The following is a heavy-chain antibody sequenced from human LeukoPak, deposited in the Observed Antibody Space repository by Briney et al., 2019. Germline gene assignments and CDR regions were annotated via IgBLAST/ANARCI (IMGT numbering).Heavy chain of an antibody. V-gene: IGHV4-31*03. Sequence: SETLSLTCNVSGGSITRGGYYWSWIRQHPGKGLEWIGYIYYSESPYYNPSLKSRITISVDTSKNQFSLNLRSVTAADTAVYYCARGSALGGYVPNWGRGTLVTVSS. CDR3: ARGSALGGYVPN. CDR2: IYYSESP. CDR1: GGSITRGGYY. D-gene: IGHD5-12*01. J-gene: IGHJ4*02.